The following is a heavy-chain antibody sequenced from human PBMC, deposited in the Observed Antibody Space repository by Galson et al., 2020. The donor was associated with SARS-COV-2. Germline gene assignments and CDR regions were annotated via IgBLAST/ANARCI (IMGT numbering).Heavy chain of an antibody. CDR1: GYTFTNYG. CDR2: INTDNGNT. D-gene: IGHD5-18*01. Sequence: ASVKVSCKASGYTFTNYGIIWVRRAPGQGLEWVGWINTDNGNTNYAQKLQGRVTMTTDTSTNTAYMELRSLRSDDTAVYYCARVGLDTAPGDWYFDLWGRGTLVTVSS. J-gene: IGHJ2*01. CDR3: ARVGLDTAPGDWYFDL. V-gene: IGHV1-18*04.